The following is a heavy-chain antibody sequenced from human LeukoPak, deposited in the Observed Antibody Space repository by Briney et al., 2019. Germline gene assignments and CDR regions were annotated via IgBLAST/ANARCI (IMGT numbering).Heavy chain of an antibody. D-gene: IGHD3-10*01. CDR3: ARGNTAMVRVNFDY. CDR2: ISGSGGNT. CDR1: GFTFSSFA. Sequence: GGSLRLSCAASGFTFSSFAMNWVRQAPGKGLEWVSTISGSGGNTYYADSVKGRFTISRDNSKNTLYLQMNSLRAEDTALYYCARGNTAMVRVNFDYWGQGTLVTVSS. V-gene: IGHV3-23*01. J-gene: IGHJ4*02.